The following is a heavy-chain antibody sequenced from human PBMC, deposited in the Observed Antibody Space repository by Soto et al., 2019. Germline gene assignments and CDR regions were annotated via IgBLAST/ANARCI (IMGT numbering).Heavy chain of an antibody. CDR1: GYTFSNYG. CDR2: INPYSGNT. J-gene: IGHJ5*02. CDR3: ARVNQSQYRRGDNWFDP. V-gene: IGHV1-18*04. Sequence: ASVKVSCKASGYTFSNYGLSWVRQAPGQGLEWMGWINPYSGNTKYIQKLQGRVTLTTDTSTSTAYMELRSLRSDDTAVYYCARVNQSQYRRGDNWFDPWGQGTLVTVS. D-gene: IGHD3-16*01.